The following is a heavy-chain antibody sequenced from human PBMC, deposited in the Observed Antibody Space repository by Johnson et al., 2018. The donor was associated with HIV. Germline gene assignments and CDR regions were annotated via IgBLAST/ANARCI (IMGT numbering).Heavy chain of an antibody. D-gene: IGHD3-22*01. CDR2: ISSNGGST. V-gene: IGHV3-64*01. CDR1: IFTYKTYD. CDR3: AREYYYESPEAFDI. Sequence: EVQLVESGGGVVQPGGSPRLSCAASIFTYKTYDINCVRQAPGKGLEYVSAISSNGGSTYYANSVKGRFTISRDNSKNTLYLQMNSLKTEDTAVYYCAREYYYESPEAFDIWGQGTMVTVSS. J-gene: IGHJ3*02.